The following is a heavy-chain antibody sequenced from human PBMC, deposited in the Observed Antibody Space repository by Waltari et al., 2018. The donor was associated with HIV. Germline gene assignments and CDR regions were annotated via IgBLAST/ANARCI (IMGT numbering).Heavy chain of an antibody. D-gene: IGHD3-10*02. CDR2: IWSDGSKK. J-gene: IGHJ4*02. CDR3: ARVKGGYYVFDH. Sequence: QVQLVESGGNMVQPGTSLRLSCAASGFTLSSHGMHWVRQAPGRGCEWVEVIWSDGSKKYYAGDVKGRFTISIDNSKNTLYLQMYTLRVEDTAVYYCARVKGGYYVFDHWGQGTLVTVSS. CDR1: GFTLSSHG. V-gene: IGHV3-33*08.